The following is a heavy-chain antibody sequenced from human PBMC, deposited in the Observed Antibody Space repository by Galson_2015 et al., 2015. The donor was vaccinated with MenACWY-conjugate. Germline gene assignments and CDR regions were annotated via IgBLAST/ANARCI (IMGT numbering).Heavy chain of an antibody. CDR2: IYWDDDK. CDR3: AHSPYCSTTSCYAARAFDV. CDR1: GFSLRTGRVG. D-gene: IGHD2-2*01. V-gene: IGHV2-5*02. Sequence: PPLVTPTPTLTLPCTFSGFSLRTGRVGVGWIRQPPGQALEWLSLIYWDDDKRYSPSLKSRLTITKDTSKNQVVLSMTNMDPVDTATYYCAHSPYCSTTSCYAARAFDVWGQGTVVTVSS. J-gene: IGHJ3*01.